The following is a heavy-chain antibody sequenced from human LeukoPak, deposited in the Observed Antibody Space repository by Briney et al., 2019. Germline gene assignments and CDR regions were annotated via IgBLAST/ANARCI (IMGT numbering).Heavy chain of an antibody. CDR1: GFTFSSYW. CDR2: VNSDGSST. D-gene: IGHD3-22*01. CDR3: ARGRDDSSGYYLDY. Sequence: PGGSLRLSCAASGFTFSSYWMHWVRQAPGKGLVWVSRVNSDGSSTTSADSVKGRFTISRDNAKNTLYLQMNSLRAEDTAVYYCARGRDDSSGYYLDYWGQGTLVTVSS. J-gene: IGHJ4*02. V-gene: IGHV3-74*01.